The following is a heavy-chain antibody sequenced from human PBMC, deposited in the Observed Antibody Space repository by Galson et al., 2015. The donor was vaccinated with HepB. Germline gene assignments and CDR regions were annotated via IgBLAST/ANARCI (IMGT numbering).Heavy chain of an antibody. CDR1: GFMFKNAW. V-gene: IGHV3-15*01. CDR3: TADRRRDFDY. CDR2: SKSKSEGGTI. Sequence: SLRLSCATSGFMFKNAWLSWVRQAPGKGLEWIGRSKSKSEGGTIDYAAPVKGRFSISRDDSENTLYLHMNSLKIEDTAIYFCTADRRRDFDYWSQGTLVTVS. J-gene: IGHJ4*02.